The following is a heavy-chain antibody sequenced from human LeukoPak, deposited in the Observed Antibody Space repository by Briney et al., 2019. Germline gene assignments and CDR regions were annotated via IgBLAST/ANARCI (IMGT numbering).Heavy chain of an antibody. Sequence: SETLSLTCTVSGGSISSYYWSWIRQPAGKGLEWIGRIYTSGSTNYNPSLKSRVTMSVDMSKNQFSLKLSSVTAADTVVYYCVRSIFYSNYGRFDYWGQGTPVTVSS. CDR3: VRSIFYSNYGRFDY. V-gene: IGHV4-4*07. CDR2: IYTSGST. D-gene: IGHD4-11*01. J-gene: IGHJ4*02. CDR1: GGSISSYY.